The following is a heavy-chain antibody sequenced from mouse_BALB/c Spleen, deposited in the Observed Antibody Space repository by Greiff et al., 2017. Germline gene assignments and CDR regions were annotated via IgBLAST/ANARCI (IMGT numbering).Heavy chain of an antibody. J-gene: IGHJ2*01. CDR2: INPSTGYT. Sequence: QVQLQQPGAELVRPGASVKLSCKASGYSFTSYWMHWVKQRPGQGLEWIGYINPSTGYTEYNQKFKDKATLTADKSSSTAYMQLSSLTSEDSAVYYCASPLTTDFDYWGQGTTLTVSS. D-gene: IGHD1-1*01. CDR1: GYSFTSYW. V-gene: IGHV1-4*01. CDR3: ASPLTTDFDY.